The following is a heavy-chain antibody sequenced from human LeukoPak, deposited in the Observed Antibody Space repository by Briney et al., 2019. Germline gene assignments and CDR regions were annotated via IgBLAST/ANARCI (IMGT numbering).Heavy chain of an antibody. V-gene: IGHV4-31*03. D-gene: IGHD2-2*01. CDR3: ARDCSSTSCYSYYGMDV. CDR2: IYYSGST. Sequence: SQTLSLTCTVSGGSISSGGYYWSWIRQHPGKGLEWIGYIYYSGSTYYNPSLKSRVTISVDTSKSQFSLKLSSVTAADTAVYYCARDCSSTSCYSYYGMDVWGQGTPVTVSS. CDR1: GGSISSGGYY. J-gene: IGHJ6*02.